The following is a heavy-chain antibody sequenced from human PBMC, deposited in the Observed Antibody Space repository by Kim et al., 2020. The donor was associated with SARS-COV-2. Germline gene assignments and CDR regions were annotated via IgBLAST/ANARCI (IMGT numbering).Heavy chain of an antibody. V-gene: IGHV3-9*01. CDR3: AKDMPSIDDFWSGYLEFDT. CDR1: GFTFDDYA. Sequence: GGSLRLSCAASGFTFDDYAMHWVRQAPGKGLEWVSGISWNSGSIGYADSVKGRFTISRDNAKNSLYLQMNSLRAEDTALYYCAKDMPSIDDFWSGYLEFDTWGQGTLVTVSS. J-gene: IGHJ5*02. D-gene: IGHD3-3*01. CDR2: ISWNSGSI.